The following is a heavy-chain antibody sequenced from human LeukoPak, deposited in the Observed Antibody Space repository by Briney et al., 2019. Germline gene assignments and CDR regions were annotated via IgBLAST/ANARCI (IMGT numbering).Heavy chain of an antibody. CDR1: GGTFSSYA. J-gene: IGHJ3*02. CDR3: AAFAGIVGATSDDAFDI. V-gene: IGHV1-69*05. Sequence: ASVKVSCKASGGTFSSYAISWVRQAPGQGLEWMGGIIPIFGTANYAQKFQGRVTITTDESTSTAYMELSSLRSEDTAVYYCAAFAGIVGATSDDAFDIWGQGTMVTVSS. D-gene: IGHD1-26*01. CDR2: IIPIFGTA.